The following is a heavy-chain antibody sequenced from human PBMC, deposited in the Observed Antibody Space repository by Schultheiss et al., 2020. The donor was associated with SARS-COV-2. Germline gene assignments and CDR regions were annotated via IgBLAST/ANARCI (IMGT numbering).Heavy chain of an antibody. CDR2: IYSGGST. J-gene: IGHJ6*02. V-gene: IGHV3-NL1*01. CDR1: GFTFSSYA. D-gene: IGHD1-26*01. CDR3: ARAAGGLQNDYYYYGMDV. Sequence: GESLKISCAASGFTFSSYAMHWVRQAPGKGLEWVAVIYSGGSTYYADSVKGRFTISRDNAKNSLYLQMNSLRAEDTAVYYCARAAGGLQNDYYYYGMDVWGQGTTVTVSS.